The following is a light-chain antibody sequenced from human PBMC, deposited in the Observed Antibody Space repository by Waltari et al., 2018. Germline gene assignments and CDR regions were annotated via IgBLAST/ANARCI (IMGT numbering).Light chain of an antibody. CDR2: ATS. J-gene: IGKJ4*01. CDR1: QNIDNF. Sequence: DIQMTQSPSSLSASVGDRVTITCRASQNIDNFLNWFQQKPGKAPKLLIYATSNLQTWVPSRFSGSGSGTDFALTISSLQPEDFATYYCQQSYSLFALTFGGGTKVEI. V-gene: IGKV1-39*01. CDR3: QQSYSLFALT.